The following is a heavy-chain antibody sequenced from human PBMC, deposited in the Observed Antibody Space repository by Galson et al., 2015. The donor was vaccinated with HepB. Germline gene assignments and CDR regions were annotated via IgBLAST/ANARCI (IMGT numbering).Heavy chain of an antibody. V-gene: IGHV3-53*01. Sequence: SLRLSCAASGFTVSSNYMSWVRQAPGKGLEWVSVIYSGGSTYYADSVKGRFTISRDNSKNTLYLQMNSLRAEDTAVYYCARDRVEQGGVYFDYWGQGTLVTVSS. J-gene: IGHJ4*02. CDR3: ARDRVEQGGVYFDY. CDR2: IYSGGST. CDR1: GFTVSSNY. D-gene: IGHD1-26*01.